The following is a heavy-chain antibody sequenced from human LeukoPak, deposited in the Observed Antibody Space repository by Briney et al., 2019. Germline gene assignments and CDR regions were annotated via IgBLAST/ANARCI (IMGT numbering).Heavy chain of an antibody. V-gene: IGHV5-51*01. CDR1: GYNFANYW. D-gene: IGHD2-8*02. CDR2: IHPGNSDI. CDR3: ARAPTGFPNWFDP. J-gene: IGHJ5*02. Sequence: GESLKISCKGSGYNFANYWIAWVRQMPGKGLEWMGIIHPGNSDIRYSPSFQGQVTISADKSISTAYLQWSNLKASDTAIYYCARAPTGFPNWFDPWGQGTLVTVSS.